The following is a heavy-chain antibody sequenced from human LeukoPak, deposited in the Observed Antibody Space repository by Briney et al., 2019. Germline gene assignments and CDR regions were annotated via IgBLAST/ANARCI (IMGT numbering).Heavy chain of an antibody. V-gene: IGHV3-66*01. D-gene: IGHD5-12*01. CDR1: GFTVSSNS. J-gene: IGHJ6*02. Sequence: GGSLRLSCAASGFTVSSNSMSWVRQAPGKGLEWVSVIHSGGRTYYADSVKGRFTISKDNSKNTLYLQMNSLRAEDTAVYYCARDLYVDIVAPSGMDVWGQGTTVTVSS. CDR2: IHSGGRT. CDR3: ARDLYVDIVAPSGMDV.